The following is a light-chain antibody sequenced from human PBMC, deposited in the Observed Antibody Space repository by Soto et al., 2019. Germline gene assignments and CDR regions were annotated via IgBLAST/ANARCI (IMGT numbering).Light chain of an antibody. CDR1: QSVSNN. V-gene: IGKV3-15*01. CDR2: HAS. CDR3: QQYNNWWT. Sequence: EVVMTQSPATLSVSPGERATLSCRARQSVSNNLAWFQQNPGQAPRLLIYHASTRATGIPARFSGSGSGTEFTLIISSLQSEDFAVYYCQQYNNWWTFGQGTKVEIK. J-gene: IGKJ1*01.